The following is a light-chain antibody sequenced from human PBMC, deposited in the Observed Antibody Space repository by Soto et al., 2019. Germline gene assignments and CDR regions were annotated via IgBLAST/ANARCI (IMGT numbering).Light chain of an antibody. CDR2: SDD. Sequence: QSVLTQPRSASGTPGQRVTIYCSGSSSNVGSNTVSWYQQLPGTAPKVLIYSDDQRPSGVPDRFSGSRSGSSASLAISGLQSGDEADYYCASWEDSLNGWVIGGGTKLTV. CDR3: ASWEDSLNGWV. J-gene: IGLJ3*02. V-gene: IGLV1-44*01. CDR1: SSNVGSNT.